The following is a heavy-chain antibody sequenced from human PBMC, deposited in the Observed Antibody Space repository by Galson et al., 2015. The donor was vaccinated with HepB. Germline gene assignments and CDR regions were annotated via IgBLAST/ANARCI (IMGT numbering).Heavy chain of an antibody. J-gene: IGHJ3*02. CDR1: GYSFTSYW. CDR3: ARQREAAVAANDAFDI. V-gene: IGHV5-51*01. D-gene: IGHD6-19*01. CDR2: IYPGDSDT. Sequence: QSGAEVKKPGESLKMSCKGSGYSFTSYWIAWVRQMPGKGLEWMGIIYPGDSDTRYSPSFQGQVTISADKSISTAYLQWSSLKASDTAMYYCARQREAAVAANDAFDIWGQGTMVTISS.